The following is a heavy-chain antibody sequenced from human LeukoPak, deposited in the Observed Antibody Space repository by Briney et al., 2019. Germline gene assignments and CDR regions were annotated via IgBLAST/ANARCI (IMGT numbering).Heavy chain of an antibody. CDR1: GYTFTDYY. CDR3: AIEYYYDSSGYYQY. J-gene: IGHJ4*02. V-gene: IGHV1-69-2*01. CDR2: VDPEDGET. D-gene: IGHD3-22*01. Sequence: ASVKVSCKVSGYTFTDYYMHWVQQAPGEGLEWMGLVDPEDGETIYEETFQGRVTITADTSTDTAYMELSSLRAEDTAVYYCAIEYYYDSSGYYQYWGQGTLVTVSS.